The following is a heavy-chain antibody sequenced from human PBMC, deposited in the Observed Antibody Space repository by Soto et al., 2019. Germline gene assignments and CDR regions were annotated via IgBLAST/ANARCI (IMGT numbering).Heavy chain of an antibody. CDR1: GFSVSDKY. V-gene: IGHV3-53*01. J-gene: IGHJ4*02. Sequence: PGGSLRLSCAVSGFSVSDKYMNWVRQAPGKGLEWVSVIYSRGSTYYTDSVEGRFTISRDASTNTLYLQMNGLRVEDTAVYYCATEGSKYGLVAPYFNYWGQGTLVTVSS. CDR3: ATEGSKYGLVAPYFNY. D-gene: IGHD3-10*01. CDR2: IYSRGST.